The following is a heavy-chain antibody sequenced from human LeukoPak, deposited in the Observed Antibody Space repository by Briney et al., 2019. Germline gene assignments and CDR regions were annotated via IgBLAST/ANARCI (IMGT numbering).Heavy chain of an antibody. J-gene: IGHJ6*02. Sequence: PGGSLRLSCAASGFTFSSYGMHWVRQAPGKGLEWVAFIRYDGSNKYYAGSVKGRFTISRDNSKNTLYLQMNSLRAEDTAVYYCAPLPADYYYYGMDVWGQGTTVTVSS. V-gene: IGHV3-30*02. CDR1: GFTFSSYG. CDR2: IRYDGSNK. CDR3: APLPADYYYYGMDV.